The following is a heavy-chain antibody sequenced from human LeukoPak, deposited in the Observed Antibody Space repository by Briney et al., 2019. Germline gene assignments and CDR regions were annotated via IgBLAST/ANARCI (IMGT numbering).Heavy chain of an antibody. D-gene: IGHD2-15*01. J-gene: IGHJ4*02. CDR2: IYESGTT. CDR1: GESLNSYY. CDR3: ARGAWATRLGS. V-gene: IGHV4-34*01. Sequence: SETLSLACAVYGESLNSYYWSWVRQPPGEGLEWIGEIYESGTTEYNPSLKSRVTISMVPSKQQFSLSLSSVTAADTAVYYCARGAWATRLGSWGLGTPVIVSS.